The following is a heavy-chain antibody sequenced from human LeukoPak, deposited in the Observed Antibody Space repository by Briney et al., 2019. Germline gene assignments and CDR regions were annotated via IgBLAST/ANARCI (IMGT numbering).Heavy chain of an antibody. CDR2: ISYVGSNK. V-gene: IGHV3-30-3*01. CDR3: TIETSSRYFDY. Sequence: PGRSLRLSCAASVFTPTSYATHWVRQAPGQGREWGAVISYVGSNKYYTDSVKSRFTTSTDNSKNTLYLQMNTLRAEDTALYFCTIETSSRYFDYWRRGSLVTVCS. J-gene: IGHJ4*02. CDR1: VFTPTSYA.